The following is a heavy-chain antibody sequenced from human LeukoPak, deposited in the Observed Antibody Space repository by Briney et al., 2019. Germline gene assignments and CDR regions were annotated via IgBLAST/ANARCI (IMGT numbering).Heavy chain of an antibody. D-gene: IGHD1-14*01. V-gene: IGHV4-34*01. J-gene: IGHJ6*02. CDR3: ARGRSPYYYYGMDV. CDR2: INHSGST. CDR1: GGSFSGYY. Sequence: SETLSLTCAVYGGSFSGYYWSWIRQPPGKGLEWIGEINHSGSTNYNPSLKSRVTISVDTSKNQFSLKLSSVTAADTAAYYCARGRSPYYYYGMDVWGQGTTVTVSS.